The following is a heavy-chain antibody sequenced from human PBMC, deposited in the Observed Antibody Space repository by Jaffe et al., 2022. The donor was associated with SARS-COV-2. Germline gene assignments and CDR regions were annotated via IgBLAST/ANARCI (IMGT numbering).Heavy chain of an antibody. CDR3: ARVWVRVRGYSYGYFDY. V-gene: IGHV3-30-3*01. CDR2: ISYDGSNK. CDR1: GFTFSSYA. D-gene: IGHD5-18*01. J-gene: IGHJ4*02. Sequence: QVQLVESGGGVVQPGRSLRLSCAASGFTFSSYAMHWVRQAPGKGLEWVAVISYDGSNKYYADSVKGRFTISRDNSKNTLYLQMNSLRAEDTAVYYCARVWVRVRGYSYGYFDYWGQGTLVTVSS.